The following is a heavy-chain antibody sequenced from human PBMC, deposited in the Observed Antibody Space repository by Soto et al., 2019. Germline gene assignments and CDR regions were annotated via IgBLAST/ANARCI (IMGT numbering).Heavy chain of an antibody. V-gene: IGHV2-5*02. CDR1: GFSLSTRGVG. Sequence: QITLKEAGPTLVKTTQTLTLTCTLSGFSLSTRGVGVGWIRQPPGKALGWLALIYLDDDKRYSPSLKGRLTITKDTSKNQVVLTMTNMDPVDTATYYCAYSRYTGSGVDYWGQGTLVTVSS. CDR2: IYLDDDK. D-gene: IGHD3-10*01. J-gene: IGHJ4*02. CDR3: AYSRYTGSGVDY.